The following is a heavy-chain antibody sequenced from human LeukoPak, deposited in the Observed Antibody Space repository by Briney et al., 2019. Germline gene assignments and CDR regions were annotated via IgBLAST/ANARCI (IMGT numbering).Heavy chain of an antibody. CDR3: TKYYYDSSGYFNFDC. D-gene: IGHD3-22*01. CDR2: IRSKANSYAT. Sequence: GGSLKLPCAASGFPFSGSAMHWVRQASGKGLEWVGRIRSKANSYATAYAASVKGRFTISRDDSKNTAYLQMNSLKTEDTAVYYFTKYYYDSSGYFNFDCWAREPWSPSPQ. V-gene: IGHV3-73*01. J-gene: IGHJ4*02. CDR1: GFPFSGSA.